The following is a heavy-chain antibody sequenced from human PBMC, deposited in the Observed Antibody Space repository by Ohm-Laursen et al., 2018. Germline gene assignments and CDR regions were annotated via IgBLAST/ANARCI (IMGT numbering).Heavy chain of an antibody. CDR2: INHSGST. J-gene: IGHJ4*02. CDR1: GGSFSGYY. Sequence: SQTLSLTCAVYGGSFSGYYWSWIRQPPGKGLEWIGEINHSGSTNYNPSLKSRVTISVDTSKNQFSLKLSSVTAADTAVYYCARGHRFTHRASFVVVPAAKGAYFDYWGQGTLVTVSS. V-gene: IGHV4-34*01. D-gene: IGHD2-2*01. CDR3: ARGHRFTHRASFVVVPAAKGAYFDY.